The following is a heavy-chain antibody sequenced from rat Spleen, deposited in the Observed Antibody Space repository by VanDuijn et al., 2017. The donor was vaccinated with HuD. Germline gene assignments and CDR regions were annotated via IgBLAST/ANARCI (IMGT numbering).Heavy chain of an antibody. CDR2: ISYSGST. CDR3: AWDV. J-gene: IGHJ2*01. CDR1: GYTITSGY. V-gene: IGHV3-4*01. Sequence: EIQLQESGPGLVKPSQSLSLTCSVTGYTITSGYDWSWIRKFPGNKMEWMGYISYSGSTSYNPSLKSRISITRDTSKNQFFLQLNSVTTEDTATYYCAWDVWGQGVMVTVSS. D-gene: IGHD1-12*01.